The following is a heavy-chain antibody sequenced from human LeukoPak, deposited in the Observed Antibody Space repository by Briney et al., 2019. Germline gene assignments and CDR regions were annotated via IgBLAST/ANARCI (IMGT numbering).Heavy chain of an antibody. V-gene: IGHV3-23*01. CDR1: GFTFSSSA. J-gene: IGHJ4*02. Sequence: GGSLRLSCAASGFTFSSSAMSWVRQAPGKGLEWVSSVSGGGGSTYYADSVKGRFTISRDNSKSTLFLQMNSLRAEDTAVYYCAKSSYYDSSGYYREYYFDYWGQGTLVTVSS. CDR2: VSGGGGST. CDR3: AKSSYYDSSGYYREYYFDY. D-gene: IGHD3-22*01.